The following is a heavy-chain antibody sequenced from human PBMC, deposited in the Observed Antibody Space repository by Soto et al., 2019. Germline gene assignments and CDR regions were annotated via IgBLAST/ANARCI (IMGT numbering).Heavy chain of an antibody. Sequence: ASVKVSCKASGYTFTSYGISWVRQAPGQGLEWMGWISAYNGNTNYAQKLQGRVTMTTDTSTSTAYMELRSLRSDDTAVYYCARDLRGRDWNYANWFDPWGQGTLVTVSS. CDR2: ISAYNGNT. CDR3: ARDLRGRDWNYANWFDP. J-gene: IGHJ5*02. CDR1: GYTFTSYG. V-gene: IGHV1-18*01. D-gene: IGHD1-7*01.